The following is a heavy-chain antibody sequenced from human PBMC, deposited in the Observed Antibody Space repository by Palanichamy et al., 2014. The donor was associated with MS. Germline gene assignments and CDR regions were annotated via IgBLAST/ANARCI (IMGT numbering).Heavy chain of an antibody. CDR3: ARTLGSPVSSWFDP. CDR1: GDSISGYY. CDR2: IYYTGST. V-gene: IGHV4-59*01. J-gene: IGHJ5*02. D-gene: IGHD3-3*02. Sequence: QVQLQESGPGLVKPSETLSLTCSVSGDSISGYYWSWIRQPPGKGLEWVGYIYYTGSTNYNPSLKSRLTISVDTSKNQFSLKLTSVTAADTAVYYCARTLGSPVSSWFDPWGQGTLVTVSS.